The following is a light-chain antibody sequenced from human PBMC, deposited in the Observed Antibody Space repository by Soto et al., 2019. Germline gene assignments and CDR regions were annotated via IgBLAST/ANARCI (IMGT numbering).Light chain of an antibody. V-gene: IGLV2-14*01. CDR3: CSDTTRGSYV. CDR1: SRDVGAYGH. Sequence: QAARTQPASVSVSPGQSITISYAGSSRDVGAYGHVSWYQHHPGKAPKFILYEVDHRPSGVSDRFSGSQSGDTASLTISGLQAGDEAEYYCCSDTTRGSYVFGSGTKVTVL. J-gene: IGLJ1*01. CDR2: EVD.